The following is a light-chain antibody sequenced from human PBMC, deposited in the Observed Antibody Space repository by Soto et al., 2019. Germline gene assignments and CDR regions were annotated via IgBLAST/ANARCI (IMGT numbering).Light chain of an antibody. Sequence: EIVLTQSPATLSLSPGERATLSCRASQSISDFLAWYQQKPGQAPRLLIYDASKRATDIPDRFIGSGSGTDFTLTISSLEPEDFAVYYCHQRSIWPPFTFGGGTKVDIK. CDR3: HQRSIWPPFT. CDR1: QSISDF. CDR2: DAS. V-gene: IGKV3-11*01. J-gene: IGKJ4*01.